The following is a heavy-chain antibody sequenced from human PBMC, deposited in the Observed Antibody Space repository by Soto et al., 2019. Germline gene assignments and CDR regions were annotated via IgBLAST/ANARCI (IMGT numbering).Heavy chain of an antibody. D-gene: IGHD1-26*01. CDR2: VIYSGGTT. J-gene: IGHJ6*02. CDR1: GFSFSSFA. V-gene: IGHV3-23*01. Sequence: PGGSLRLSCAASGFSFSSFAMSWVRQAPGKGLEWVSAVIYSGGTTYYVDSVKGRFTISRDNSRNTLYLQMEGLRAEDTALYYCAKVSLGATTITDYYYYGLDVWGQGTTVTVSS. CDR3: AKVSLGATTITDYYYYGLDV.